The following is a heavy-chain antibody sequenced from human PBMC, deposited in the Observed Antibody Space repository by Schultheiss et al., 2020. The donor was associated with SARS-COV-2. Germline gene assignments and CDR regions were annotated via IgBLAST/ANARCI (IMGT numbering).Heavy chain of an antibody. D-gene: IGHD3-3*01. CDR3: ARVAGDFWSTEYYFDY. J-gene: IGHJ4*02. CDR1: GFTFSSYS. CDR2: ISSSSSTI. V-gene: IGHV3-48*04. Sequence: GGSLRLSCAASGFTFSSYSMNWVRQAPGKGLEWVSYISSSSSTIYYADSVKGRFTISRDNAKNSLYLQMNSLRAEDTAVYYCARVAGDFWSTEYYFDYWGQGTLVTVSS.